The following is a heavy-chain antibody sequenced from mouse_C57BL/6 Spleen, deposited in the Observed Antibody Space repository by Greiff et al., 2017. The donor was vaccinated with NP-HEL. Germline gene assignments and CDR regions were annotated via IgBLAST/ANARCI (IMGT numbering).Heavy chain of an antibody. CDR2: IYPGDGDT. D-gene: IGHD1-1*01. Sequence: VQLQQSGPELVKPGASVKISCKASGYAFSSSWMNWVKQRPGKGLEWIGRIYPGDGDTNYNGKFKGKATLTADKSSSTAYMQLSSLTSEDSAVYFCARGPDYYGSSYVGYFDVWGTGTTVTVSS. CDR1: GYAFSSSW. CDR3: ARGPDYYGSSYVGYFDV. V-gene: IGHV1-82*01. J-gene: IGHJ1*03.